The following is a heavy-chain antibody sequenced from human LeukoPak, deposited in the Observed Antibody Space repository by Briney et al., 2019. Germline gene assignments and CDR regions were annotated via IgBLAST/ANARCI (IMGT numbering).Heavy chain of an antibody. CDR2: INQDGSEE. Sequence: QPGGSLRLSCAASGFTFSNYWMTWVRQAPGKGLACVAHINQDGSEEHYMDSVKARFTISRDNAKNSLSLQTNSLRAEDTAVYYCVRDGGVSGYDLLDYWGQGTLVTVSS. CDR3: VRDGGVSGYDLLDY. CDR1: GFTFSNYW. V-gene: IGHV3-7*01. D-gene: IGHD5-12*01. J-gene: IGHJ4*02.